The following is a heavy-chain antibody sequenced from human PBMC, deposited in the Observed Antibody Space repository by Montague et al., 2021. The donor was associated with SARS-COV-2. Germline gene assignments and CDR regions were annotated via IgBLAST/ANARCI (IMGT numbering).Heavy chain of an antibody. J-gene: IGHJ5*02. V-gene: IGHV3-23*01. Sequence: SLRLSCAASGFTFSSYAMSWVRQAPGKGLEWVSAISGSGGSTYYADSVKGRFTISRDNSKNTLYLQMNSLRAEDTAVYYCAKVQRTTMVRGVIFHWFDPWGQGTLVTVSS. CDR2: ISGSGGST. CDR3: AKVQRTTMVRGVIFHWFDP. D-gene: IGHD3-10*01. CDR1: GFTFSSYA.